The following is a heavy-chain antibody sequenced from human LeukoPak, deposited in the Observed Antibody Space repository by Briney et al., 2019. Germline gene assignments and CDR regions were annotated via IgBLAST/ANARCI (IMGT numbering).Heavy chain of an antibody. CDR3: IKELRPGGLDV. Sequence: GGSLRLSCAASGFTFDDYAMHWVRQAPGKGLEWVSGILGSTLDYADSVRGRFTISKDNAKRTLYLQMRSLRPEDTALYYCIKELRPGGLDVWGQGTTVIVSS. CDR1: GFTFDDYA. V-gene: IGHV3-9*01. D-gene: IGHD4-17*01. J-gene: IGHJ6*02. CDR2: ILGSTL.